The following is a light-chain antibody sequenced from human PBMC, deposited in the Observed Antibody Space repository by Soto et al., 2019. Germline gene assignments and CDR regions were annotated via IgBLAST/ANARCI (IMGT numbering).Light chain of an antibody. CDR2: AAS. J-gene: IGKJ5*01. CDR1: QGISSY. Sequence: DIHLTQSPSFLSASVGDRVTITCRATQGISSYLAWYQKKPGKATNLLIYAASTLQSGVPSRFSGSGSGTEFTLTISSLQPEDFATYYCQQLNSYPLTFGQGTRL. V-gene: IGKV1-9*01. CDR3: QQLNSYPLT.